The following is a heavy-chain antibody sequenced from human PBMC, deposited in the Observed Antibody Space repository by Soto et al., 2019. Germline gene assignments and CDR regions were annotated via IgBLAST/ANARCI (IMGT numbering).Heavy chain of an antibody. CDR1: GGSFIGYY. D-gene: IGHD3-3*01. CDR2: INHSGST. CDR3: ARGYSKYYDFWSGYGPLHYYYGMDV. V-gene: IGHV4-34*01. J-gene: IGHJ6*02. Sequence: SETLSLTCAVYGGSFIGYYWSWIRQPPGKGLEWIGEINHSGSTNYNPSLKSRVTISVDTSKNQFSLKLSSVTAADTAVYYCARGYSKYYDFWSGYGPLHYYYGMDVWGQGTTVTVSS.